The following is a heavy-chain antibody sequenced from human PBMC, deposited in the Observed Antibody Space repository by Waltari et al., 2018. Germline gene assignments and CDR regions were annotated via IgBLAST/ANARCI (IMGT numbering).Heavy chain of an antibody. Sequence: EVQLVESGGGLVQPGGSLRLSCAASGFTFSSYWMSWVRQAPGKGLEWVANIKQDGSEKYYVDSVKGRFTISRDNAKNSLYLQMNGLRAEDTAVYYCASSPAYGDYVDYWGQGTLVTVSS. CDR2: IKQDGSEK. J-gene: IGHJ4*02. D-gene: IGHD4-17*01. CDR1: GFTFSSYW. CDR3: ASSPAYGDYVDY. V-gene: IGHV3-7*01.